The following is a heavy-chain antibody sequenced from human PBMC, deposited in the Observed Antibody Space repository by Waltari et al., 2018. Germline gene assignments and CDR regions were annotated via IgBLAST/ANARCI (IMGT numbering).Heavy chain of an antibody. D-gene: IGHD1-26*01. CDR1: GFTVGGSY. J-gene: IGHJ3*02. CDR3: ARDHGVSYLDGALDI. V-gene: IGHV3-53*02. Sequence: EVQLVETGGGLIQPGGSLRLSCAASGFTVGGSYMTWVRQAPGKGRGWLSYIYRDVRTFYADPVKGRFTISRDDSKNTLCLQMSNLRAEDTALYYWARDHGVSYLDGALDIWGQGTLVTVSS. CDR2: IYRDVRT.